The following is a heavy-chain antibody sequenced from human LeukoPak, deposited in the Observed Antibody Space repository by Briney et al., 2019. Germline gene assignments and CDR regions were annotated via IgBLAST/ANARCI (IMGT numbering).Heavy chain of an antibody. CDR3: ARGSRGFDY. J-gene: IGHJ4*02. V-gene: IGHV4-61*02. Sequence: SETLSLTCTVSGGSISSGSYYWSWIRQPAGKGLEFIERIYTSGSTNYNPSLKSRVTISVDTSKNQFSLKLSSVTAADTAVYYCARGSRGFDYWGQGTLVTVSS. CDR1: GGSISSGSYY. CDR2: IYTSGST.